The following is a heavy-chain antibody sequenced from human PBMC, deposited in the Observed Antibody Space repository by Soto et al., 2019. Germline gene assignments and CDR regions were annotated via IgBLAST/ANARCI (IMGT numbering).Heavy chain of an antibody. CDR1: GFTVSNNY. D-gene: IGHD1-1*01. CDR3: ARDGTYNWV. CDR2: IYSGGAT. J-gene: IGHJ4*02. Sequence: EVQLVESGGGLVQPGGSLRLSCAASGFTVSNNYMRWVRQAPGKGLEWVSLIYSGGATYYADSVKGRFTISRDNSKNTLSLQKNSLRAEDTAVYYCARDGTYNWVGGQGILVTVSS. V-gene: IGHV3-66*01.